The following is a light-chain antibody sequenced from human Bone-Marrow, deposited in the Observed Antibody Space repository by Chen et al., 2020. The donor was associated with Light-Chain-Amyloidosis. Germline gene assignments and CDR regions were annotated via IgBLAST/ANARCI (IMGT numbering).Light chain of an antibody. CDR1: SGDIATNY. J-gene: IGLJ3*02. V-gene: IGLV6-57*03. Sequence: NFILTQDHSVSESPGKMVTISCTRSSGDIATNYVQWYQQRPGSAPTTVIYENDLIPSWVPYRFSGSIDTSSNSASLTISGLETEDEADYYCQSYATNTWIFGGGTHLTVL. CDR3: QSYATNTWI. CDR2: END.